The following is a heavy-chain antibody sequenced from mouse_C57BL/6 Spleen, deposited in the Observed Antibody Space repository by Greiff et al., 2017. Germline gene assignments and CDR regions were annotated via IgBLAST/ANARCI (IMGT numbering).Heavy chain of an antibody. Sequence: DVQLQESGPGLVKPSQSLSLTCSVTGYSITSGYYWNWIRQFPGNKLEWMGYISYDGSNNYNPSLKNRISITRDTSKNQFFLKLNSVTTEDTATYYCARDGNYVPSFDYWGQGTTLTVSS. D-gene: IGHD2-1*01. CDR1: GYSITSGYY. V-gene: IGHV3-6*01. CDR3: ARDGNYVPSFDY. J-gene: IGHJ2*01. CDR2: ISYDGSN.